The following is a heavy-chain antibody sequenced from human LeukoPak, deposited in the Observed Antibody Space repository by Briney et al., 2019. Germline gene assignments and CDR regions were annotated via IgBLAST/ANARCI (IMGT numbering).Heavy chain of an antibody. V-gene: IGHV1-18*01. J-gene: IGHJ4*02. CDR3: ARGGDSGYDSGPEYYFDY. D-gene: IGHD5-12*01. CDR1: GYSFVGYG. Sequence: ASVKVSCKASGYSFVGYGITWVRQAPGQGLEWMGWFNPENGNTNYAQKVQGRVTMTADTSTSTSYMELRSLRSDDTAVYYCARGGDSGYDSGPEYYFDYWGQGTLVTVSS. CDR2: FNPENGNT.